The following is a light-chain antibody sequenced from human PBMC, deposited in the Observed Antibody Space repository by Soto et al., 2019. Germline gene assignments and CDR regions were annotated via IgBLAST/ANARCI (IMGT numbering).Light chain of an antibody. CDR3: QQYSTYPWT. Sequence: DIHMTQSPSTLSASVGDRVTITCRASQSISSWLAWYQQKPGKAPKVLIFDASSLESGVPSRFSGSGSSRELTLRISSLQPDDFATYYCQQYSTYPWTLGQGAKVDIK. J-gene: IGKJ1*01. V-gene: IGKV1-5*01. CDR1: QSISSW. CDR2: DAS.